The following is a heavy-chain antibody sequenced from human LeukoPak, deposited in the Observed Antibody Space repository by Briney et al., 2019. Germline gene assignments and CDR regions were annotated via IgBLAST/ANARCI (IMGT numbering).Heavy chain of an antibody. CDR3: ARLHMVRGYYYYGMDV. CDR2: IYHSGST. Sequence: SQTLSLTCAVSGGSISSGGYSWSWIRQPPGKGLEWIGYIYHSGSTYYNPSLKSRVTISVDTSKNQFSLKPSSVTAADTAVYYCARLHMVRGYYYYGMDVWGKGTTVTVSS. D-gene: IGHD5-18*01. CDR1: GGSISSGGYS. J-gene: IGHJ6*04. V-gene: IGHV4-30-2*01.